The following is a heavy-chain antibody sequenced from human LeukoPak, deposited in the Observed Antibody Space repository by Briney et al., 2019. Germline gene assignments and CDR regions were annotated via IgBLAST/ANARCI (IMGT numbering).Heavy chain of an antibody. Sequence: SETLSLTCTVSGGSISSLTYYWGWIRQRPGKGLEWIASIHYSGTTYYSPSLKSRVAISVDRSNNQFSLRLSSVTAADTAVYFCTGYSSGWSSGGGYWGQGTLVTVSS. CDR1: GGSISSLTYY. CDR3: TGYSSGWSSGGGY. V-gene: IGHV4-39*01. CDR2: IHYSGTT. J-gene: IGHJ4*02. D-gene: IGHD6-19*01.